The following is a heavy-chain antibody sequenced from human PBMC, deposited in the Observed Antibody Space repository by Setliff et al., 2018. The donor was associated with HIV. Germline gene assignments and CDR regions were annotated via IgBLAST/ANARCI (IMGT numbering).Heavy chain of an antibody. Sequence: LSLTCAASGFTFSSYWMSWVRQAPGKGLEWVANIKQDGSEKYYVDSVRGRFTISRDNAKNSLYLQMNSLRAEDTAVYYCARDGLEGDMAGRQRTYVFDYWGQGTLVTVSS. D-gene: IGHD2-15*01. J-gene: IGHJ4*02. CDR2: IKQDGSEK. V-gene: IGHV3-7*01. CDR3: ARDGLEGDMAGRQRTYVFDY. CDR1: GFTFSSYW.